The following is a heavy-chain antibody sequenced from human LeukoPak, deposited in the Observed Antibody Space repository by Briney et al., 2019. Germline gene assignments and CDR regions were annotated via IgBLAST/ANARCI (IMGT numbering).Heavy chain of an antibody. CDR1: GFTFSSYA. V-gene: IGHV3-23*01. J-gene: IGHJ4*02. CDR3: AKDNIRSEYQLVSRGYFDY. Sequence: GGSLRLSCAASGFTFSSYAMSWVRQAPGKGLEWVSAISGSGGSTYYADSVKGRFTISRDNSKNTLYLQMNSLRAEDTAVYYCAKDNIRSEYQLVSRGYFDYWGQGTLVTVSS. D-gene: IGHD2-2*01. CDR2: ISGSGGST.